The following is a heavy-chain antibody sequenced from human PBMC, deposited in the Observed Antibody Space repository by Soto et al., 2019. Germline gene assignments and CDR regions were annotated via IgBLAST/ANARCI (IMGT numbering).Heavy chain of an antibody. CDR1: GGSISSSSYY. J-gene: IGHJ4*02. V-gene: IGHV4-39*01. Sequence: QLQLQESGPGLVKPSETLSLTCTVSGGSISSSSYYWGWIRQPPGKGLEWIGSIYYSGSTYYNPSLKSRVTISVDTSKNQFSLKLSSVTAADTAVYYCARLGYYDYIWRRYRQRFGGIDYWGQGTLVTVSS. CDR2: IYYSGST. CDR3: ARLGYYDYIWRRYRQRFGGIDY. D-gene: IGHD3-16*02.